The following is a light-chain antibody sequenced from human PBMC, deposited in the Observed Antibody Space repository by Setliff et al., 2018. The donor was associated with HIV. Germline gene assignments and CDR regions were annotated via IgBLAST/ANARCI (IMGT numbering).Light chain of an antibody. CDR1: TGAVTTDHY. CDR2: NTV. V-gene: IGLV7-46*01. CDR3: LVSSGGAWV. Sequence: QAVVTREPSLTVSPGGTVTLTCGSSTGAVTTDHYPFWFQQKPGQAPRTLIHNTVNKYSWTPARFSGSLLGGKAALTLSGALPEDEADYYCLVSSGGAWVFGRGTKVTVL. J-gene: IGLJ3*02.